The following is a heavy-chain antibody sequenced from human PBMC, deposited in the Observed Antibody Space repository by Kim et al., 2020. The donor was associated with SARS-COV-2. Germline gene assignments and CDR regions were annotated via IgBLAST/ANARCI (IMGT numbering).Heavy chain of an antibody. CDR3: AKGLGLGSYLLFAFDI. CDR2: ISGSGGST. Sequence: GGSLRLSCAASGFTFSSYAMSWVRQAPGKGLEWVSAISGSGGSTYYADSVKGRFTISRDNSKNTLYLQMNSLRAEDTAVYYCAKGLGLGSYLLFAFDIWGQGTMVTVSS. D-gene: IGHD1-26*01. CDR1: GFTFSSYA. J-gene: IGHJ3*02. V-gene: IGHV3-23*01.